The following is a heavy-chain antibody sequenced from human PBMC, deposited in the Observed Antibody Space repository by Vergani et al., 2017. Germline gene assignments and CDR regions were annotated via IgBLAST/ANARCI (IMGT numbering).Heavy chain of an antibody. Sequence: QLQLQESGPGLVKPSATLSLTCSVSGASIRSSNYYWGWIRQPPGKGLEWIASFYYSGSTYYNPSLKSRVTISVDTSKNQFSLKLSSVTAADTAVYYCGRGSDNYKWGQGTLVTVSS. CDR3: GRGSDNYK. CDR2: FYYSGST. CDR1: GASIRSSNYY. V-gene: IGHV4-39*01. J-gene: IGHJ4*02. D-gene: IGHD1-1*01.